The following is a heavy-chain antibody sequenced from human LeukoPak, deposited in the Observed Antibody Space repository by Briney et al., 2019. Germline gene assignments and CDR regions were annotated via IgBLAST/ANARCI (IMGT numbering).Heavy chain of an antibody. CDR3: ARVPGVYFDFSIGFGSGWFDP. CDR2: ISPKGIT. J-gene: IGHJ5*02. D-gene: IGHD3-3*01. V-gene: IGHV4-38-2*02. CDR1: GYPINVDYS. Sequence: SETLSLTCFVSGYPINVDYSWGWIRQSPGKGLEWIGVISPKGITYYNPSLRGRVSISPDTSKNQFSLRLGSMTATDTAMYYCARVPGVYFDFSIGFGSGWFDPWGQGILVTVSS.